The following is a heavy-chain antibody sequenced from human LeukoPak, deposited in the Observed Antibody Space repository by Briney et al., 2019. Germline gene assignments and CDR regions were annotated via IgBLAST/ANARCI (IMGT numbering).Heavy chain of an antibody. D-gene: IGHD5-18*01. J-gene: IGHJ4*02. CDR3: AREGYSYGRMYYFDY. CDR2: IYSSGST. Sequence: SETLSLTCSVSGASISSGSNYWGWIRQPPGKTLEWIGSIYSSGSTYYNPSLKSRVIIIIDTPKNHFSLTLSSVTAADTAVYYCAREGYSYGRMYYFDYWGQGTLVTVSS. CDR1: GASISSGSNY. V-gene: IGHV4-39*07.